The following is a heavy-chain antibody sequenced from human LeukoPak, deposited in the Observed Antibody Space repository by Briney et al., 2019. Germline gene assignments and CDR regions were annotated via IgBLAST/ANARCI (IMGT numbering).Heavy chain of an antibody. CDR3: ARALVGDGSSIY. D-gene: IGHD2-15*01. Sequence: GGSLRLSCAASGIIFSNYWMSWVRQAPGKGLEWVANINQDGVEKYYVDSVKGRFTISRDNAKNSLYLQMNSLRAEDTAVYFCARALVGDGSSIYWGQGTLVTVSS. CDR1: GIIFSNYW. CDR2: INQDGVEK. V-gene: IGHV3-7*05. J-gene: IGHJ4*02.